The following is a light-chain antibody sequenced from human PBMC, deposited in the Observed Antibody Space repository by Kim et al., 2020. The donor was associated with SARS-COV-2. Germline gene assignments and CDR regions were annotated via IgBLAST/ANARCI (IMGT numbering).Light chain of an antibody. V-gene: IGLV3-9*01. J-gene: IGLJ2*01. CDR3: QVWDSSSVVI. CDR2: RDY. CDR1: DIRSKN. Sequence: SYELTQPLSVSVALGQTARIPCGGDDIRSKNVNWYQQKSGQAPVLVIYRDYNRPSGIPERFGGSSSGNTATLAISGAQVGDEADYHCQVWDSSSVVIFGEGTKLTVL.